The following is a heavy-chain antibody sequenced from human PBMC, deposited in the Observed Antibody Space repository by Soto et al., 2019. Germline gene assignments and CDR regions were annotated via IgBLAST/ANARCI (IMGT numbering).Heavy chain of an antibody. CDR2: INHSGST. V-gene: IGHV4-34*01. CDR3: ARRAAAGTGTSRYNWFDP. Sequence: QVQLQQWGAGLLKPSETLSLTCAVYGGSFSGYYWSWIRQPPGKGLEWSGEINHSGSTNYNPSLKSRVIISVDTSKNQFSLKLSSVTAADTAVYYCARRAAAGTGTSRYNWFDPWGQGTLVTVSS. J-gene: IGHJ5*02. CDR1: GGSFSGYY. D-gene: IGHD6-13*01.